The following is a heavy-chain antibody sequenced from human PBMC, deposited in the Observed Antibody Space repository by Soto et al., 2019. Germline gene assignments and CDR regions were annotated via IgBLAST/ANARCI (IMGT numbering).Heavy chain of an antibody. Sequence: GGSLRLSCAASGFTFSNYGMHWVRKSPGKGLKWVAVISYYGSNKYYADSVKGRSTISRDNSKNTLYLQMNSLRAEDTAVYYCARGRDYLGGDFDYWGQGTLVTVSS. J-gene: IGHJ4*02. D-gene: IGHD3-16*01. V-gene: IGHV3-30-3*01. CDR1: GFTFSNYG. CDR3: ARGRDYLGGDFDY. CDR2: ISYYGSNK.